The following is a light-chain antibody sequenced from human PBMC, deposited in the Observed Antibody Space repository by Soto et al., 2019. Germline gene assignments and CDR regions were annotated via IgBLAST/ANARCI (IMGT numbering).Light chain of an antibody. V-gene: IGKV3-20*01. Sequence: EIVLNQSPGTLSLSPGERATLSCRASQSVSSSYLAWYQRKPGQAPRLLIYGASSRATGIPDRFSGSGSGAEFTLTIRRLEPEDFAVYFCQHYVYPQWTFGPGTKVDIK. J-gene: IGKJ1*01. CDR3: QHYVYPQWT. CDR2: GAS. CDR1: QSVSSSY.